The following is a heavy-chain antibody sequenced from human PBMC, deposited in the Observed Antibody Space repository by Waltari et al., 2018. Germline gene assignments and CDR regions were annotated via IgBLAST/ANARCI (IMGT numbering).Heavy chain of an antibody. CDR3: TPPPYYYYYGMDV. CDR1: GFIFSNAW. J-gene: IGHJ6*02. Sequence: EVQLVESGGGLVNPGGSLSLSCAASGFIFSNAWMNWVRQAPGKGLEWVGRIKTRADGGTADYAAPVRGRFTISRDDSQNTLYLQMNSLKTEDTAVYYCTPPPYYYYYGMDVWGQGTTVTVSS. CDR2: IKTRADGGTA. V-gene: IGHV3-15*07.